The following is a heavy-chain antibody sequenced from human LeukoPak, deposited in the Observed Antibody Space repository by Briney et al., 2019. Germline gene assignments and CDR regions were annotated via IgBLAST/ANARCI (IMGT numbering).Heavy chain of an antibody. Sequence: GGSLRLSCVASGFIFSSHGMHWVRQAPGKGLEWVAVISYDGSNKYYADSVKGRFTISRDNSKNTLYLQMNSLRAEDTAVYYCAKARSSWPLGGAFDIWGQGKMVTVSS. V-gene: IGHV3-30*18. J-gene: IGHJ3*02. D-gene: IGHD6-13*01. CDR2: ISYDGSNK. CDR3: AKARSSWPLGGAFDI. CDR1: GFIFSSHG.